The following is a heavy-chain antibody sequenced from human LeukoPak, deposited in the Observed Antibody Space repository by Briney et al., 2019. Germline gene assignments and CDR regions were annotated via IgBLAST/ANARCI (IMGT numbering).Heavy chain of an antibody. CDR2: ISYDGSNK. J-gene: IGHJ4*02. Sequence: PGRSLRLSCAASGFTFSSYAMHWVRQAPGKGLEWVAVISYDGSNKYYADSVKGRFTISRDNSKNTLYLQMNSLRAEDTAVYYCARIAVAGPDFDCWGQGTLVTVSS. V-gene: IGHV3-30*04. CDR1: GFTFSSYA. CDR3: ARIAVAGPDFDC. D-gene: IGHD6-19*01.